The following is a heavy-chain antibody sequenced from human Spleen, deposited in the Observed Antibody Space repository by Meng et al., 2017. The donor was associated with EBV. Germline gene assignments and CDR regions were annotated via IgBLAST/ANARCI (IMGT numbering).Heavy chain of an antibody. J-gene: IGHJ4*01. D-gene: IGHD3-9*01. V-gene: IGHV4-39*01. CDR3: ARHGVRFDWHYVE. CDR1: GGSIGSSSSY. CDR2: NHYTGTT. Sequence: HLQCPGPGPVTPAGHLSPTCTVSGGSIGSSSSYWDGIRQPPGKWLEWVWANHYTGTTYYNPSLQSRLTISVDTSDLHFSLMLTSLTAADTAIYYCARHGVRFDWHYVEWGPGTLVTVSS.